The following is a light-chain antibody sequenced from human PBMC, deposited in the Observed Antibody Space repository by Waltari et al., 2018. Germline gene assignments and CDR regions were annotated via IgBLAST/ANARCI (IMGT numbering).Light chain of an antibody. CDR3: QQYGSSVMYT. CDR1: QYITKRY. J-gene: IGKJ2*01. CDR2: GAS. Sequence: VLTQSPGTLSLSPGEGATLSCRASQYITKRYFAWYQQKPGQAPRLIIYGASSRAAGIPVRFSGSGSGTDFTLTLSRLEPEDSAVYVCQQYGSSVMYTFGQGTKLEIK. V-gene: IGKV3-20*01.